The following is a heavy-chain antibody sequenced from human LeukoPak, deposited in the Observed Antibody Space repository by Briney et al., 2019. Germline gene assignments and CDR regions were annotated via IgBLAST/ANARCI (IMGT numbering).Heavy chain of an antibody. CDR3: ARPLPGNPPPPRVVPAARNKTPAGVKYNWFDP. J-gene: IGHJ5*02. CDR1: GGSISSGGYY. CDR2: IYYSGST. D-gene: IGHD2-2*01. Sequence: SETLSLTCTVSGGSISSGGYYWSWIRQHPGKGLEWIGYIYYSGSTYYNPSLKSRVTISVDTSKNQFSLKLSSVTAADTAVYYCARPLPGNPPPPRVVPAARNKTPAGVKYNWFDPWGQGTLVTVSS. V-gene: IGHV4-31*03.